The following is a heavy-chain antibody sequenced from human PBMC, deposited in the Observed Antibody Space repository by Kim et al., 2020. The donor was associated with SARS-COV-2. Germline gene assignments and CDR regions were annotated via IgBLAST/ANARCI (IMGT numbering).Heavy chain of an antibody. CDR2: ISSSGSTI. Sequence: GGSLRLSCAASGFTFSSYEMNWVRQAPGKGLEWVSYISSSGSTIYYADSVKGRFTISRDNAKNSLYLQMNSLRAEDTAVYYCARVGALDDFWSGYFDYWGQGTLVTVSS. D-gene: IGHD3-3*01. CDR3: ARVGALDDFWSGYFDY. CDR1: GFTFSSYE. V-gene: IGHV3-48*03. J-gene: IGHJ4*02.